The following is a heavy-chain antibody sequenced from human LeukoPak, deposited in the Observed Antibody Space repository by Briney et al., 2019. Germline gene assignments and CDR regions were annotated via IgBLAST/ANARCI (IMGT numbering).Heavy chain of an antibody. J-gene: IGHJ4*02. Sequence: GGSLRLSCSASGFTFSAYAMYWVRQAPGKGLEYVSGISNNGGSSFYADSVKGRFTISRDNSKDTLYLQMSSLRAEDTAVYYCVKITSGTGGDCWGQGTRLTVSS. CDR1: GFTFSAYA. V-gene: IGHV3-64D*09. CDR2: ISNNGGSS. D-gene: IGHD1-1*01. CDR3: VKITSGTGGDC.